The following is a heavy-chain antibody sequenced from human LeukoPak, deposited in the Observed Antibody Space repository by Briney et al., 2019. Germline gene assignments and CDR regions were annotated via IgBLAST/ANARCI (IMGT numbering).Heavy chain of an antibody. D-gene: IGHD2-15*01. CDR2: ISYDGSNK. CDR3: AREDRCSGGSCYSGYYYYGMDV. J-gene: IGHJ6*02. V-gene: IGHV3-30*03. CDR1: GFTFSSYG. Sequence: GGSLRLSCAASGFTFSSYGMHWVRQAPGKGLEWVAVISYDGSNKYYADSVKGRFTISRDNSKNTLYLQMNSLRAEDTAVYYCAREDRCSGGSCYSGYYYYGMDVWGQGTTVTVSS.